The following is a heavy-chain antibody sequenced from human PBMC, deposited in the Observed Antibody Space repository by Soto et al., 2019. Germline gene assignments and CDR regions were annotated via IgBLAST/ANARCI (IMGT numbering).Heavy chain of an antibody. CDR2: ISGSGLST. Sequence: EWSLRLSCAASGFSFSSNAMNWVRQAPGEGLEWVTAISGSGLSTYYADSVKGRFTISRDNSRNTVYLQMNSLRAEDTAFYYCVKGNVISSSLYLGEGTLVTVSS. V-gene: IGHV3-23*01. CDR3: VKGNVISSSLY. D-gene: IGHD6-13*01. CDR1: GFSFSSNA. J-gene: IGHJ4*01.